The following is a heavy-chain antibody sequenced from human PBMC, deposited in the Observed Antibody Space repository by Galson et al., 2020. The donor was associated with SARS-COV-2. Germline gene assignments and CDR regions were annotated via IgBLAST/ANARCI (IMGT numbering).Heavy chain of an antibody. D-gene: IGHD1-26*01. CDR2: IYQSGST. Sequence: SETLSLTCTVSDHSLIGNYYWGWIRQPPGKGLEWIGSIYQSGSTYYNPSLKSRVTISKDTSKTQFSLKLRSVTAADTAVYYCALRSGSYYTDAFDIWGQGTMVTVSS. CDR1: DHSLIGNYY. V-gene: IGHV4-38-2*02. J-gene: IGHJ3*02. CDR3: ALRSGSYYTDAFDI.